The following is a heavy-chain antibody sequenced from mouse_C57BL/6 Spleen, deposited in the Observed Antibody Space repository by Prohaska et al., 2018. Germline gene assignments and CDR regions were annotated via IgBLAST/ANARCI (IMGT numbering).Heavy chain of an antibody. J-gene: IGHJ1*03. Sequence: EVQLLETGGGLVQPGGSRVLSCEGSGFTFSGFWMSWVRQTPGKTLEWIGDINSDGSAINYAPSIKYRFTIFRENDKSTLYLQMSNVRSEDTATYFCMRYGNYWYFDVWGTGTTVTVSS. D-gene: IGHD2-1*01. V-gene: IGHV11-2*01. CDR2: INSDGSAI. CDR3: MRYGNYWYFDV. CDR1: GFTFSGFW.